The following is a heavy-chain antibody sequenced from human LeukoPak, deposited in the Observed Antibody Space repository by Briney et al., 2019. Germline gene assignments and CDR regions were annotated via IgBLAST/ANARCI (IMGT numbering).Heavy chain of an antibody. Sequence: GGSLRLSCAASGFTFSSYSMNWVRQAPGKGLEWVSAISGSGGSTYYADSVKGRFTISRDNSKNTLYLQMNSLRAEDTAVYYCAKRKDYYGPWDVWGKGTTVTVSS. J-gene: IGHJ6*04. D-gene: IGHD3-10*01. V-gene: IGHV3-23*01. CDR1: GFTFSSYS. CDR3: AKRKDYYGPWDV. CDR2: ISGSGGST.